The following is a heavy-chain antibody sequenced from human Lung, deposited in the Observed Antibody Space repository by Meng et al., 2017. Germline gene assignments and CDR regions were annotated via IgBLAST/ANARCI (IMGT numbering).Heavy chain of an antibody. CDR3: ARPKQANWYFDL. J-gene: IGHJ2*01. Sequence: QVQLQQWGAGMLKPSESLSLTCAVYGGSFSGYYWSWIRQPPGKGLEWIGEINHSGSTNYNPSIKSRVTISVDTSKNQFPLKLSSVTAADTAVYYCARPKQANWYFDLWGRGTLVTVSS. CDR1: GGSFSGYY. CDR2: INHSGST. D-gene: IGHD1/OR15-1a*01. V-gene: IGHV4-34*01.